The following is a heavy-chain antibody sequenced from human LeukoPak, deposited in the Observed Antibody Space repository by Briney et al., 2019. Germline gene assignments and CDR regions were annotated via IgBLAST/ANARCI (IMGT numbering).Heavy chain of an antibody. J-gene: IGHJ3*02. Sequence: SETLSLTCTVSGNSFGDYYWSWIRQPAGRGLEWIGRIYTSWSTTYNPPLNSQVTMSVDTSKSQFSLNLMSVTAADTAVYFCARGPYSYDSSGAFDIWGQGTMVTVSS. CDR3: ARGPYSYDSSGAFDI. V-gene: IGHV4-4*07. CDR1: GNSFGDYY. CDR2: IYTSWST. D-gene: IGHD3-22*01.